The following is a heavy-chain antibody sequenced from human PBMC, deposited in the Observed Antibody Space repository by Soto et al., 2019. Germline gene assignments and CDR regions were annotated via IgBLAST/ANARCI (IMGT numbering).Heavy chain of an antibody. CDR3: ARADWSLIYSYFDL. V-gene: IGHV4-59*01. CDR1: GGSISSDY. D-gene: IGHD1-1*01. Sequence: VQLQESGPGLVKPSETLSLTCTVSGGSISSDYWSWIRQPPGKGLEWIGYIYYSGSTNYNPSLKSRVTISVDTSKNQFSLRLSSVTAADTAVYYCARADWSLIYSYFDLWGRGTLVTVSS. J-gene: IGHJ2*01. CDR2: IYYSGST.